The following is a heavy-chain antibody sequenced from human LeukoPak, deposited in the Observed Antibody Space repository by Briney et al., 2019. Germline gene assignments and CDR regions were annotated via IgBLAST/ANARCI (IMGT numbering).Heavy chain of an antibody. CDR3: ARGFSDYGGSDYAFSYY. CDR2: MNPNSGDT. J-gene: IGHJ4*02. V-gene: IGHV1-8*01. Sequence: ASVKVSCKASGYTFTTYDLTWVRQATGQGLEWMGWMNPNSGDTGYAQKFQGRVTLTRDTSISTAYMELSSLRSEDTAVYYCARGFSDYGGSDYAFSYYWGQGTLVTVSS. CDR1: GYTFTTYD. D-gene: IGHD2-21*01.